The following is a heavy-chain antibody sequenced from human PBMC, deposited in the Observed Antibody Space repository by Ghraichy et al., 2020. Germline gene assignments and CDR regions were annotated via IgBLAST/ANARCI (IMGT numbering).Heavy chain of an antibody. D-gene: IGHD2-15*01. CDR2: ITDNGGST. J-gene: IGHJ4*02. CDR3: VKDPSPQYCSGGGCYPY. Sequence: GGSLRLSCAASGFRFSNYAMSWVRQAPGKGLEWVSIITDNGGSTYDADSVKGRFTISRDNSKNTLYLQMNSLRAEDMAVYYCVKDPSPQYCSGGGCYPYWGQGTLVTVSS. CDR1: GFRFSNYA. V-gene: IGHV3-23*01.